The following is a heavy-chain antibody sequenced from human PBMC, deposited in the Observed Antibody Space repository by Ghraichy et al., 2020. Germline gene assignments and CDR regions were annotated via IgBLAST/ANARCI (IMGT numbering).Heavy chain of an antibody. CDR1: GFTFNRFA. D-gene: IGHD5/OR15-5a*01. V-gene: IGHV3-23*01. CDR3: PRDASVNGTACRLDS. J-gene: IGHJ4*02. Sequence: GGSLRLSCAASGFTFNRFAMTWVRQAPGQGLEWVSTMSGTGTQTSYGDSVKGRFTISRDISMNTLYLQMTSLRVEDTAVYYCPRDASVNGTACRLDSWGQGTMVTVSS. CDR2: MSGTGTQT.